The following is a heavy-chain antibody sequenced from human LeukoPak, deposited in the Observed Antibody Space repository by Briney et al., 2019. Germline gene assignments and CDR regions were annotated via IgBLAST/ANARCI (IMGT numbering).Heavy chain of an antibody. D-gene: IGHD1-26*01. Sequence: ASVKVSCKASGYTFTSYDINWVRQATGQGLEWMGWMNPNSGNTGYAQKFQGRVTITADKSTSTAYMELSSLRSEDTAVYYCARGSTTYWFDPWGQGTLVTVSS. CDR2: MNPNSGNT. V-gene: IGHV1-8*01. J-gene: IGHJ5*02. CDR1: GYTFTSYD. CDR3: ARGSTTYWFDP.